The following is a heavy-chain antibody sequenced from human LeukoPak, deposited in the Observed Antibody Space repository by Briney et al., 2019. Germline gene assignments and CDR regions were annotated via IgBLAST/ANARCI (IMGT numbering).Heavy chain of an antibody. CDR2: ISAYNGNT. J-gene: IGHJ4*02. Sequence: ASVTVSCKASGYTFTSYGISWVRQAPGQGLEWMGWISAYNGNTNYAQKLQGRVTMTTDTSTSTAYMELRSLRSDDTAVYYCARAGHWYSSSWSPDWGQGTLVTVSS. V-gene: IGHV1-18*01. CDR3: ARAGHWYSSSWSPD. D-gene: IGHD6-13*01. CDR1: GYTFTSYG.